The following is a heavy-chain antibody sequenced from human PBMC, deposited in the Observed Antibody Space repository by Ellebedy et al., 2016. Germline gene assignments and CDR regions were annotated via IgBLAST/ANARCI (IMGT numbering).Heavy chain of an antibody. J-gene: IGHJ4*02. CDR2: IYHSGTT. CDR3: ARVGHYSGKEYFDY. CDR1: GDSISSSTYH. V-gene: IGHV4-39*07. D-gene: IGHD4-23*01. Sequence: SETLSLTXTVSGDSISSSTYHWGWIRQPPGKGLEWIGNIYHSGTTYYNPSLKSRVTISVDTSKNQFSLKLNSVTAADTAVYYCARVGHYSGKEYFDYWGQGTLVPVSS.